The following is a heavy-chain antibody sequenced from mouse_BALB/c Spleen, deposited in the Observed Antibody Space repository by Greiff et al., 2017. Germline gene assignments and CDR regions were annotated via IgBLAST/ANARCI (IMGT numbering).Heavy chain of an antibody. J-gene: IGHJ2*01. CDR1: GYTFTNYW. CDR3: ARAFYGKGYFDY. CDR2: IYPGGGYT. Sequence: VQLQQSGAELVRPGTSVKISCKASGYTFTNYWLGWVKQRPGHGLEWIGDIYPGGGYTNYNEKFKGKATLTADTSSSTAYMQLSSLTSEDSAVYFCARAFYGKGYFDYWGQGTTLTVSS. V-gene: IGHV1-63*02. D-gene: IGHD2-10*01.